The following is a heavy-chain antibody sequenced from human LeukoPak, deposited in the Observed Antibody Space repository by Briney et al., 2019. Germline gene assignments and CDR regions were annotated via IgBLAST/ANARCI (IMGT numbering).Heavy chain of an antibody. CDR3: ARGPTISETGYFDY. J-gene: IGHJ4*03. CDR2: INHRGDT. D-gene: IGHD1-1*01. CDR1: GGSMSSTSYY. Sequence: PSETLSLTCDVSGGSMSSTSYYWGWIRQPPGKGLEWIAEINHRGDTNYNPSVKSRVSISVDTSKNQFSLKVTSLTAADTAVYYCARGPTISETGYFDYWGQGTLVTVSS. V-gene: IGHV4-39*07.